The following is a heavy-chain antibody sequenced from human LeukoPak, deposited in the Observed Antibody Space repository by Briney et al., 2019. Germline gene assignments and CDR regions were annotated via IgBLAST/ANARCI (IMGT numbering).Heavy chain of an antibody. D-gene: IGHD1-1*01. J-gene: IGHJ3*02. Sequence: GRSLRLSCAASGFTFSSYDMHWVRQAPGKGLEWVAVISSDGSRRHYGDSVKGRFTISRDNSESTLFLQMNSLRTDDTSVYFCAKYAYNWNAPDGFDMWGQGTMVIVSS. CDR2: ISSDGSRR. CDR1: GFTFSSYD. CDR3: AKYAYNWNAPDGFDM. V-gene: IGHV3-30*18.